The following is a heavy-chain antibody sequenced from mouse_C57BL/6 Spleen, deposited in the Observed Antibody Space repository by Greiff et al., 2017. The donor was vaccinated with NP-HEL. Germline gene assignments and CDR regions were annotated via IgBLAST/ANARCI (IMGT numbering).Heavy chain of an antibody. CDR1: GYAFSSSW. CDR3: ARTDGSSYYAMDY. V-gene: IGHV1-82*01. D-gene: IGHD1-1*01. J-gene: IGHJ4*01. Sequence: VMLVESGPELVKPGASVKISCKASGYAFSSSWMNWVKQRPGKGLEWIGRIYPGDGDTNYNGKFKGKATLTADKSSSTAYMQLSSLTSEDSAVYFCARTDGSSYYAMDYWGQGTSVTVSS. CDR2: IYPGDGDT.